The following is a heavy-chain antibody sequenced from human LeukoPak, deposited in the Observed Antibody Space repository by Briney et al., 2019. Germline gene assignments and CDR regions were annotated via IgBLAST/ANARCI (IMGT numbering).Heavy chain of an antibody. J-gene: IGHJ5*02. CDR1: GGSFSGYY. V-gene: IGHV4-34*01. D-gene: IGHD3-3*01. CDR3: ARGSRITIFGVVNPNWFDP. CDR2: INHSGGT. Sequence: PSETLSLTCAVYGGSFSGYYWSWIRQPPGKGLEWIGEINHSGGTNYNPSLKSRVTISVDTSKNQFSLKLSSVTAADTAMYYCARGSRITIFGVVNPNWFDPWGQGTLVTVSS.